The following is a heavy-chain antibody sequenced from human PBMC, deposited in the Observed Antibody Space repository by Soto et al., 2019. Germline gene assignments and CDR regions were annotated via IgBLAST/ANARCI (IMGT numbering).Heavy chain of an antibody. Sequence: ASVKVSCKASGYTFTGNFLHWVRQAPGQGLEWMGWLNANSGDTNCVQKFQGRITMTRDTSTSTVYMELSSLRSEDTAVYYCALLEGITGTLNYYGMDVWGQGTTVTVSS. V-gene: IGHV1-2*02. D-gene: IGHD1-20*01. CDR3: ALLEGITGTLNYYGMDV. CDR1: GYTFTGNF. J-gene: IGHJ6*02. CDR2: LNANSGDT.